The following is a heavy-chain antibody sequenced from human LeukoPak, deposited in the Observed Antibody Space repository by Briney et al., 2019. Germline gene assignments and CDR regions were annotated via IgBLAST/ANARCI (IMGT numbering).Heavy chain of an antibody. CDR3: ARVWIFGSEAWDY. CDR1: GYTFTGHY. V-gene: IGHV1-3*01. J-gene: IGHJ4*02. Sequence: ASVKVSCKASGYTFTGHYMHWVRQAPGQGPEWMGWINAGNGNTKYSQKFQGRVTITRDTSASTAYMELSSLRSEDTAVYYCARVWIFGSEAWDYWGQGTLVTVSS. D-gene: IGHD3-3*01. CDR2: INAGNGNT.